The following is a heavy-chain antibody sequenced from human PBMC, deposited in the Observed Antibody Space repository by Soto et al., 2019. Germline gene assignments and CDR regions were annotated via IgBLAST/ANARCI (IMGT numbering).Heavy chain of an antibody. CDR1: GGSFSGYY. CDR2: INHSGST. D-gene: IGHD4-17*01. CDR3: AGATVTHDAFDI. V-gene: IGHV4-34*01. Sequence: QVQLQQWGAGLLKPSETLSLTCAVYGGSFSGYYWSWIRQPPGKGLEWIGEINHSGSTNYNPSLQSRVTISVDTAKNQFSLKLSSVTAADTAVYYCAGATVTHDAFDIWGQGTMVTVSS. J-gene: IGHJ3*02.